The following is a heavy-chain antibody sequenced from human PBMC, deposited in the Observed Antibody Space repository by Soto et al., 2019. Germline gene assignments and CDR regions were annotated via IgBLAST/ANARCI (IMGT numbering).Heavy chain of an antibody. CDR2: VSKSDYT. V-gene: IGHV3-21*01. CDR3: AREDSIIIPAVSDF. D-gene: IGHD2-2*01. Sequence: GGSLRLSCTVSGFPFNNYGINWVRQAPGKGLEWVSSVSKSDYTYYSDSVQGRFTISRDNAKNSVSLQMNTLRVEDTAVYYCAREDSIIIPAVSDFWGQGTRGTVSS. J-gene: IGHJ4*02. CDR1: GFPFNNYG.